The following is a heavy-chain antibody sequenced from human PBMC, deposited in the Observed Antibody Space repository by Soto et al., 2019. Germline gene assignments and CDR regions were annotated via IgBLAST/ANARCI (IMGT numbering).Heavy chain of an antibody. Sequence: SETLSLTCAVSGDSISSGGYSWSWIRQPPGKGLEWIGYIYHSGSTNYNPSLKSRVTISVDTSKNQFSLKLTSVTAADTAVYYCARRQANGSGSSYLDYWGQGTLVTVSS. J-gene: IGHJ4*02. V-gene: IGHV4-30-2*01. CDR1: GDSISSGGYS. D-gene: IGHD3-10*01. CDR2: IYHSGST. CDR3: ARRQANGSGSSYLDY.